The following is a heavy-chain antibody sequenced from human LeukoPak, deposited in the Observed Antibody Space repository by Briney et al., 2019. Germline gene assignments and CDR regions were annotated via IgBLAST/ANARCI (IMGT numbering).Heavy chain of an antibody. CDR2: ISRSGSIT. D-gene: IGHD2-15*01. J-gene: IGHJ4*02. V-gene: IGHV3-48*03. Sequence: GGSLRLSCAASGFTFSSCELSWVRQAPTKGLEWVSYISRSGSITYYADSVKGRFTISRDSAKNSLYLQMNSLRAEDTAVYYCARVRCSGGGCFYNFDYWGQGSLVTVSS. CDR1: GFTFSSCE. CDR3: ARVRCSGGGCFYNFDY.